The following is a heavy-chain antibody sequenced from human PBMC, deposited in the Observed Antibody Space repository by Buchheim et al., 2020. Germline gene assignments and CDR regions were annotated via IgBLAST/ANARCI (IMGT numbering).Heavy chain of an antibody. CDR3: ARGYCTSTSCHNWFDP. J-gene: IGHJ5*02. CDR1: GFTFDDYG. V-gene: IGHV3-20*01. Sequence: EVHLVESGGGVVRPGGSLRLSCAASGFTFDDYGMSWVRQAPGKGLEWVSGIIWNGDYTAYADSVKGRFTIPRDNAKNSLYLQKNSLRAEDTALYHCARGYCTSTSCHNWFDPWGQGTL. CDR2: IIWNGDYT. D-gene: IGHD2-2*01.